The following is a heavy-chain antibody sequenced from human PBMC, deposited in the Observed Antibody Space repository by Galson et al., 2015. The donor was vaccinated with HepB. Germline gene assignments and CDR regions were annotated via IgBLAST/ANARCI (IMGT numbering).Heavy chain of an antibody. Sequence: SVKVSCKASGYTSTSYAMHWVRQAPGQRLEWMGWINAGNGNTKYSQKFQGRVTITRDTSASTAYMELSSLRSEDTAVYYCAVGRGSGWYRGFDAFDIWGQGTMVTVSS. D-gene: IGHD6-19*01. V-gene: IGHV1-3*01. CDR1: GYTSTSYA. CDR3: AVGRGSGWYRGFDAFDI. CDR2: INAGNGNT. J-gene: IGHJ3*02.